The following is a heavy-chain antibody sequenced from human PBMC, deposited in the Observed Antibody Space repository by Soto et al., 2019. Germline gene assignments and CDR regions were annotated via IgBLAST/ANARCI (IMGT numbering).Heavy chain of an antibody. J-gene: IGHJ4*02. CDR1: GGSVSSGSYY. Sequence: PSETLSLTCTVSGGSVSSGSYYWSWIRQPPGKGLEWIGYIYYSGSTNYNPSLKSRVTISVDTSKNQFSLKLSSVTAADTAVYYCARQNWNKFDYWGQGTLVTVSS. CDR3: ARQNWNKFDY. V-gene: IGHV4-61*01. CDR2: IYYSGST. D-gene: IGHD1-1*01.